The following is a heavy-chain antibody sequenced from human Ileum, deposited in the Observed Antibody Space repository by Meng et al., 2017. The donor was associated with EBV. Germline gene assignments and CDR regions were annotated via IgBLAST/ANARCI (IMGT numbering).Heavy chain of an antibody. D-gene: IGHD3-10*01. J-gene: IGHJ1*01. V-gene: IGHV4-4*02. CDR1: GDYITNHSW. CDR3: LRGSGGSV. CDR2: IPHRGSS. Sequence: PESGPELVEPSETLSLPCAVSGDYITNHSWWAWVRQPPGKGLEWIGEIPHRGSSAYNPSLKSRVSMSIDKSKNQFSLKLTSVTAEDTVVYHCLRGSGGSVWGQGTLVTVSS.